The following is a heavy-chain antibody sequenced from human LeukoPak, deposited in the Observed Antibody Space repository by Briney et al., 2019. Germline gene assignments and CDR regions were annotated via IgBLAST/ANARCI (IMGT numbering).Heavy chain of an antibody. V-gene: IGHV1-18*01. J-gene: IGHJ5*02. CDR2: ISAYNGNT. CDR1: GYTFTSYG. Sequence: ASVKVSCKASGYTFTSYGISWVRQAPGQGLEGMGWISAYNGNTNYAQKLQGRGTMTTDTSTSTAYMELRSLRSDDTAVYYWAVGGGYCSSTSCYQFDHWGQGTLVTVSS. CDR3: AVGGGYCSSTSCYQFDH. D-gene: IGHD2-2*01.